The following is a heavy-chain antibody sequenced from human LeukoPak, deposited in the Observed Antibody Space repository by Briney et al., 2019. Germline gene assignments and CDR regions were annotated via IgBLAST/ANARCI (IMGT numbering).Heavy chain of an antibody. V-gene: IGHV4-61*01. J-gene: IGHJ6*04. D-gene: IGHD4-17*01. CDR2: IYYSGST. CDR1: GGSVSSGSYY. Sequence: KPSETLSLTCTVSGGSVSSGSYYWSWIRQPPGKGLEWIGYIYYSGSTNYNPSPKSRVTISVDTSKNQFSLKLSSVTAADTAVYYCARVLATVTTGGMDVWGKGTTVTVSS. CDR3: ARVLATVTTGGMDV.